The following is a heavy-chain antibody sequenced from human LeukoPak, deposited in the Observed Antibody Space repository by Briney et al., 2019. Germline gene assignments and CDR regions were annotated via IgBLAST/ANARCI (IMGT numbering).Heavy chain of an antibody. V-gene: IGHV3-30*18. J-gene: IGHJ4*02. D-gene: IGHD1-1*01. Sequence: PGGSLRLSCATSGFTFRTSGVHWVSQAPGKGLEWVALMSSDGIKTYYADSVKGRFTVSRDSSKDILYLQMNSLRVDDTAIYYCAKDHAGTGRAFEYWGQGTRVTVSS. CDR1: GFTFRTSG. CDR2: MSSDGIKT. CDR3: AKDHAGTGRAFEY.